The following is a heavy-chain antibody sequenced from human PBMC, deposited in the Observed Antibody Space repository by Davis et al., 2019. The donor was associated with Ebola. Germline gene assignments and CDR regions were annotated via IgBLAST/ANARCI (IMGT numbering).Heavy chain of an antibody. CDR2: ISAYNGNT. CDR3: ARTFRYSGSYWAFDI. J-gene: IGHJ3*02. D-gene: IGHD1-26*01. Sequence: ASVKVSCKASGYTFTSYGISWVRQAPGQGLEWMGWISAYNGNTNYAQKLQGGVTMTTDTSTSTAYMELRSLRSDDTAVYYCARTFRYSGSYWAFDIWGQGTMVTVSS. CDR1: GYTFTSYG. V-gene: IGHV1-18*01.